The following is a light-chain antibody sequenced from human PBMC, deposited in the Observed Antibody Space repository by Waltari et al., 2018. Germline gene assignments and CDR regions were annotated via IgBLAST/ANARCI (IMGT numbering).Light chain of an antibody. CDR2: EVS. Sequence: QSALTQPASVSGSPGQSITISCSGTDSDVGAYDFVSWYQQHPGKAPHLIIYEVSNRPSGISNRFSASKSGHTASLTISGLQAEDEADYYCSSYTTSSAPGVFGTGTRVTVL. J-gene: IGLJ1*01. CDR1: DSDVGAYDF. CDR3: SSYTTSSAPGV. V-gene: IGLV2-14*01.